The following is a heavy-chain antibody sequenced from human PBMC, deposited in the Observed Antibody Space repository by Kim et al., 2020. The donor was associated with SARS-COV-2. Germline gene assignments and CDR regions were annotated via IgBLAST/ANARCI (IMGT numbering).Heavy chain of an antibody. V-gene: IGHV1-69*13. J-gene: IGHJ4*02. CDR3: ARVGGDYDSSGYLKYYFDY. CDR1: GGTFSSYA. CDR2: IIPIFGTA. D-gene: IGHD3-22*01. Sequence: SVKVSCKASGGTFSSYAISWVRQAPGQGLEWMGGIIPIFGTANYAQKFQGRVTITADESTSTAYMELSSLRSEDTAVYYCARVGGDYDSSGYLKYYFDYWGQGTLVTVSS.